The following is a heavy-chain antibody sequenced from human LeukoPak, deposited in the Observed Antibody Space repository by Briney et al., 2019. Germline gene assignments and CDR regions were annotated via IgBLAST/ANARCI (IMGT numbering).Heavy chain of an antibody. D-gene: IGHD4-17*01. V-gene: IGHV3-30*04. CDR2: ISYDGSNK. CDR3: ASLYGDYPDYFDY. J-gene: IGHJ4*02. Sequence: PGGSLRLSRAASGFTFSSYAMHWVRQAPGKGLEWVAVISYDGSNKYYADSVKGRFTISRDNSKNTLYLQMNSLRAEDTAVYYCASLYGDYPDYFDYWGQGTLVTVSS. CDR1: GFTFSSYA.